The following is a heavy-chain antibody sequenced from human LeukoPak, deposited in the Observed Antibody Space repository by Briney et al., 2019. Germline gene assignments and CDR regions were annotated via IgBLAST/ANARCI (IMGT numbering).Heavy chain of an antibody. CDR1: GFTFSSYA. V-gene: IGHV3-30-3*01. CDR2: ISYDGSNK. CDR3: ARDTYYYDSSGYSNWFDP. D-gene: IGHD3-22*01. Sequence: GGSLRLSCAATGFTFSSYAMHWVRQAPGKGLEWVAVISYDGSNKYYADSVKGRFTISRDNSKNTLYLQMNSLRAEDTAVYYCARDTYYYDSSGYSNWFDPWGQGTLVTVSS. J-gene: IGHJ5*02.